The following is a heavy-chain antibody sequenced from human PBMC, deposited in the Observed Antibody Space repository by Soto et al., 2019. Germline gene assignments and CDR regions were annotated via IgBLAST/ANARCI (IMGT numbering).Heavy chain of an antibody. CDR1: GGSFSGYY. D-gene: IGHD1-20*01. Sequence: QVQLQQWGAGLLKPSETLSLTCAVYGGSFSGYYWSWIRQPPGKGLEWIGEINHNGRTNYNPSLNGRVTISVDTSKNQFSLKLSSVTAADTAVYYCARVGSITGKGAEDWFDPWGQGTLVTVSS. J-gene: IGHJ5*02. V-gene: IGHV4-34*01. CDR3: ARVGSITGKGAEDWFDP. CDR2: INHNGRT.